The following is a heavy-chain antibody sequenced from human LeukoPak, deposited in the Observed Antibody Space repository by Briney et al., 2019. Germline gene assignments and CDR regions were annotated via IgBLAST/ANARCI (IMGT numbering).Heavy chain of an antibody. Sequence: SETLSLTCTVSGDSISTSSSYWGWIRQPPGKGLEWIGSIYYSGSTYYNPSLKSRVTISVDTSKSQFSLKLSSVTAADTAVYYCARCKKNNYDSSGYHGDWFDPWGQGTLVTVSS. V-gene: IGHV4-39*01. CDR2: IYYSGST. CDR3: ARCKKNNYDSSGYHGDWFDP. D-gene: IGHD3-22*01. CDR1: GDSISTSSSY. J-gene: IGHJ5*02.